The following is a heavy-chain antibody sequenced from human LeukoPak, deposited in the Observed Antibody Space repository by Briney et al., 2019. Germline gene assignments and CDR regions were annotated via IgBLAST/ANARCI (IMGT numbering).Heavy chain of an antibody. CDR2: IRYDGTTK. J-gene: IGHJ4*02. CDR3: AKDRPGTYYFDY. CDR1: GFTFSSYG. V-gene: IGHV3-30*02. Sequence: GGSLRLSCAASGFTFSSYGMHWVRQAPGKGLEWVAFIRYDGTTKSYADSVKGRFTISRDSSENTLYLQMNSLRDEDTAVYYCAKDRPGTYYFDYWGQGTLVTVSS. D-gene: IGHD6-13*01.